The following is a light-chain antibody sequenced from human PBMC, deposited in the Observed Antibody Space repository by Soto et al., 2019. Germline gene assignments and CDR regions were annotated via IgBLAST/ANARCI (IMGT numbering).Light chain of an antibody. CDR3: SSYTTNNAHV. CDR2: EVF. CDR1: SNDVGAFDY. V-gene: IGLV2-14*01. J-gene: IGLJ2*01. Sequence: QSALTQPASVSASPGQSISISCTGTSNDVGAFDYVSWYQQHPGKAPKLIIFEVFNRPSGVSTRFSGSKSGSTASLNISGLQAEDEADYFCSSYTTNNAHVFGGGTKLTVL.